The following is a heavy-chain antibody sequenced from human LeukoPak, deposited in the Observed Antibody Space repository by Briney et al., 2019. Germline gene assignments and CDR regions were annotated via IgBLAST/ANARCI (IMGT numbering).Heavy chain of an antibody. CDR3: ARGIAVTHLDY. D-gene: IGHD6-19*01. CDR2: IYYSGST. Sequence: SETLSLTCTVSGGSISSSSYYWGWIRQPPGKGLEWIGSIYYSGSTYYNPSLKSRVTISVDTSKNQFSLKLSSVTAADTAVYYCARGIAVTHLDYWGQGTLVTVSS. CDR1: GGSISSSSYY. V-gene: IGHV4-39*07. J-gene: IGHJ4*02.